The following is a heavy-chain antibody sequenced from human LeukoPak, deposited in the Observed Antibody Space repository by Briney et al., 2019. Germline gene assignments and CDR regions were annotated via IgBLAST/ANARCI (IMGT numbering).Heavy chain of an antibody. CDR2: IYYIGST. D-gene: IGHD2-2*01. Sequence: NSSETLSLTCTVSGGSITSSGYYWGWIRQPPGQGLEWIGNIYYIGSTYYNPSLKSRATIFVDTSKSQFSLKVTSVTAADTAVYYCARKSTSATHQVGFDYWGQGILVTVSS. CDR3: ARKSTSATHQVGFDY. CDR1: GGSITSSGYY. V-gene: IGHV4-39*01. J-gene: IGHJ4*02.